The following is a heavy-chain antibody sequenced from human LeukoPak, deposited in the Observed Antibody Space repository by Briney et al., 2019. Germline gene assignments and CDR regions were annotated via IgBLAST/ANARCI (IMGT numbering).Heavy chain of an antibody. J-gene: IGHJ3*02. CDR2: IYYSGST. V-gene: IGHV4-39*01. Sequence: WETLSLTCTVSGGSISSSSYYWGWIRQPPGKGLEWIGSIYYSGSTYYNPSLKSRVTISVDTSKNQFSLKLSSVTAADTAVYYCARTYYYDSSGYYPDAFDIWGQGTMVPVSS. CDR1: GGSISSSSYY. D-gene: IGHD3-22*01. CDR3: ARTYYYDSSGYYPDAFDI.